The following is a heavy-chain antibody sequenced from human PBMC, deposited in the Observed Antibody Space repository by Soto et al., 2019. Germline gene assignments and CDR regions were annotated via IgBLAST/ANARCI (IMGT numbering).Heavy chain of an antibody. Sequence: EVQLLESGGGLVQPGGSLRLSCAASGFTFSSYAMSWVRQPPGKGLEWVSAISGSGGSTYYADSVKGRFTISRDNSKNTLYLEMNSLKAEDTAVYYCAKDSEGYSYCDSSGYFRIWGQGTMVTVSS. J-gene: IGHJ3*02. CDR1: GFTFSSYA. CDR2: ISGSGGST. D-gene: IGHD3-22*01. CDR3: AKDSEGYSYCDSSGYFRI. V-gene: IGHV3-23*01.